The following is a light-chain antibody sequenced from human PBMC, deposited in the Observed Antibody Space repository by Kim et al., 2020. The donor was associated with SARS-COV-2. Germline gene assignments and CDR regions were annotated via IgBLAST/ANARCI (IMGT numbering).Light chain of an antibody. CDR2: DSD. Sequence: GQKVTISCSGSRSNIGTSHVYWYRQLPGTAPKLLIYDSDKRPSGIPDRFSGSKSGTSATLGITGLQTGDEADYYCATWDTGLSTGLFGGGTQLTVL. CDR1: RSNIGTSH. CDR3: ATWDTGLSTGL. J-gene: IGLJ3*02. V-gene: IGLV1-51*01.